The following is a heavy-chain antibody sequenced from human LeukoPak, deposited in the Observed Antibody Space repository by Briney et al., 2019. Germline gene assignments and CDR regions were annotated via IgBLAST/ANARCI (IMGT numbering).Heavy chain of an antibody. D-gene: IGHD3-22*01. CDR3: ARDYYDSSGYYPNWFDP. V-gene: IGHV1-46*01. Sequence: ASVKVSCKAFGYTFTSNYMHWVRQAPGQGPEWMGVISPSGGSTTYAQKFQGRVTLTRDMSTSTDYLELSSLRSEDTAVYYCARDYYDSSGYYPNWFDPWGQGTLVTVSS. CDR1: GYTFTSNY. CDR2: ISPSGGST. J-gene: IGHJ5*02.